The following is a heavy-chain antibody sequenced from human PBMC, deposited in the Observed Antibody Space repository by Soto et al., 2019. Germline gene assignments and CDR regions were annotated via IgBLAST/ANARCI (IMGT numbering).Heavy chain of an antibody. CDR1: GDSVSSDSYY. D-gene: IGHD4-4*01. J-gene: IGHJ5*02. CDR2: INYRGST. CDR3: ARYNDHSIFSSWFDP. V-gene: IGHV4-61*01. Sequence: PSETLSLTCSVPGDSVSSDSYYWSWIRQPPGKGLEWIGYINYRGSTNYNPSLRSRVTISIDTSKNQFSLKMTSVTAADTAVYYCARYNDHSIFSSWFDPWGLGTLVTVSS.